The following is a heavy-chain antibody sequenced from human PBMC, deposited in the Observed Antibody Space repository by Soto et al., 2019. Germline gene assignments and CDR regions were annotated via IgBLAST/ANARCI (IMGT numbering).Heavy chain of an antibody. D-gene: IGHD6-13*01. CDR2: IKEDGSEK. V-gene: IGHV3-7*03. J-gene: IGHJ4*03. CDR3: ARGIQQLDS. CDR1: GFTFSSDW. Sequence: GGSLRLSCAASGFTFSSDWMAWVRQAPGKGLEWVANIKEDGSEKYYVDSVKGRFTISRDNAEKSLYLQMNSLRAEDSAVYYCARGIQQLDSWGQGTPVTVYS.